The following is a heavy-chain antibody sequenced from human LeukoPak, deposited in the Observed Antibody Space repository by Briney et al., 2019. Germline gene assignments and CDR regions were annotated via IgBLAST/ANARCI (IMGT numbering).Heavy chain of an antibody. CDR1: GFAFSSHS. D-gene: IGHD6-19*01. J-gene: IGHJ4*02. CDR2: ISSGSSSM. Sequence: GGSLRLSCAASGFAFSSHSMNWVSQAPGKGLEWVSYISSGSSSMYYADSVKGRFTISRDDAENSLYLQVNSLRAEDTAVYYCARDGGLSSGWYYLDYWGQGTLVTVSS. V-gene: IGHV3-48*04. CDR3: ARDGGLSSGWYYLDY.